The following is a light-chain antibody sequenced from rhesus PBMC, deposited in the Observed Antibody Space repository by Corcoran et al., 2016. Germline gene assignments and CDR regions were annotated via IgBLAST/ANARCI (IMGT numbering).Light chain of an antibody. Sequence: DIQMTQSPSSLSASVGDRVTITCRASQGITDDVAWYQQKPGETTHLLIYEASSLERGIPSRFSGSGSGTDFTLTISSLQSEDFATYYCQQYYNPPFTFGPGTKLDIK. CDR2: EAS. V-gene: IGKV1S17*01. CDR3: QQYYNPPFT. J-gene: IGKJ3*01. CDR1: QGITDD.